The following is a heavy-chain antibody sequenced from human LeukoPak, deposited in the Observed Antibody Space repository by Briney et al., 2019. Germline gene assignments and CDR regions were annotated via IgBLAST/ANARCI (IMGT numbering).Heavy chain of an antibody. V-gene: IGHV4-59*01. CDR3: ARVYYSSSYDYRYFDL. CDR1: GGSIRNYY. CDR2: IFYSGST. J-gene: IGHJ2*01. Sequence: SETLSLTCTVSGGSIRNYYWSWIRQPPGKGLEWIGYIFYSGSTNYNPSLKSRVTISVDTSKNQFSLKLRSVTAADTAVYYCARVYYSSSYDYRYFDLWGRGTLVTVSS. D-gene: IGHD6-13*01.